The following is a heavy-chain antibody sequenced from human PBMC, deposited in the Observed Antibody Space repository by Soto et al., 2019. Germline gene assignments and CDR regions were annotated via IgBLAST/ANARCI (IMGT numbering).Heavy chain of an antibody. J-gene: IGHJ4*02. CDR1: GYTFTSYY. CDR2: INPSGGST. D-gene: IGHD3-3*01. CDR3: ARADYGFWSGSPTYYFDY. Sequence: ASVKVSCKASGYTFTSYYMHWVRQAPGQGLEWMGIINPSGGSTSYAQKFQGRVTMTRDTSTSTVYMELSSLRSEDTAVYYCARADYGFWSGSPTYYFDYWGQGTLVTVSS. V-gene: IGHV1-46*01.